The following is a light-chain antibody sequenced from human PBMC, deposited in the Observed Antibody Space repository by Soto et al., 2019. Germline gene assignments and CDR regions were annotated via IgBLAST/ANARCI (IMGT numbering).Light chain of an antibody. J-gene: IGKJ2*01. CDR2: GAS. CDR1: QSVSSSY. Sequence: EIVLTQSPGTLSLSPGERATLSCRASQSVSSSYLAWYQQKPGQAPRLLIYGASSTATGIPDRFSGSGSGTDFTLTISRLEAEDFAVYCCQQYGSTPPYTFGQGTKLEIK. V-gene: IGKV3-20*01. CDR3: QQYGSTPPYT.